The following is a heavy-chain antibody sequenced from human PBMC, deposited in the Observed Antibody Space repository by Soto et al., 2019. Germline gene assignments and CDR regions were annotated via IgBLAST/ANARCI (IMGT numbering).Heavy chain of an antibody. CDR3: ASDSPPVDY. CDR1: GYTFSSYG. Sequence: QVQLVQSGAEVKKPGASVKVSCKASGYTFSSYGISWVRQAPGQGFEWMGWISAYNGNTKYAQKIQGRVTMTTDTPTSTAYMELRSLRSDDTAGYYCASDSPPVDYWGQGTLVTVSS. J-gene: IGHJ4*02. V-gene: IGHV1-18*01. CDR2: ISAYNGNT.